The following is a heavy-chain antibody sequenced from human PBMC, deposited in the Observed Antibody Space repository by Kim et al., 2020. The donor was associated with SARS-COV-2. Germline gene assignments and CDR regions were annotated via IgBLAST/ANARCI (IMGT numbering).Heavy chain of an antibody. CDR2: ISGSGGST. J-gene: IGHJ6*02. Sequence: GGSLRLSCAASGFTFSSYAMSWVRQAPGKGLEWVSAISGSGGSTYYADSVKGRFTISRDNSKNTLYLQMNSLRAEDTAVYYCAKEAGRMTRRGDYYYYGMDVWRQGTTVTVSS. CDR3: AKEAGRMTRRGDYYYYGMDV. CDR1: GFTFSSYA. D-gene: IGHD2-2*01. V-gene: IGHV3-23*01.